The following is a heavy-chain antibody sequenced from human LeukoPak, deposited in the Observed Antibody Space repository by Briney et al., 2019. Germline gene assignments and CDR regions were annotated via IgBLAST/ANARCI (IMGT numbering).Heavy chain of an antibody. V-gene: IGHV3-11*04. Sequence: GGSLRLSCAASGFTFSDYYMSWIRQAPGKGLEWVSYISSSGSTIYYADSVKGRFTISRDNAKNSLYLQMNSLRAEDTAVYYCARDGFMITFGGVIVNFFDYWGQGTLVTVSS. D-gene: IGHD3-16*02. CDR1: GFTFSDYY. J-gene: IGHJ4*02. CDR3: ARDGFMITFGGVIVNFFDY. CDR2: ISSSGSTI.